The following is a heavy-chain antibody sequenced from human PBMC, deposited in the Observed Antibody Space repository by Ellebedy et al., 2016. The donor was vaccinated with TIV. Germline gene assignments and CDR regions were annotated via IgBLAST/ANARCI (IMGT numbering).Heavy chain of an antibody. Sequence: GGSLRLSXAASGFTFSNYWMNWVRQAPGKGLDWVANIKGDGSERNYVDSVRGRFTISRDNAKNSLSLQMNSLRDEDTAVYYCARGGAGFDSMNRELSFDSWGQGTLVTVSS. CDR2: IKGDGSER. J-gene: IGHJ4*02. CDR3: ARGGAGFDSMNRELSFDS. D-gene: IGHD1-26*01. CDR1: GFTFSNYW. V-gene: IGHV3-7*01.